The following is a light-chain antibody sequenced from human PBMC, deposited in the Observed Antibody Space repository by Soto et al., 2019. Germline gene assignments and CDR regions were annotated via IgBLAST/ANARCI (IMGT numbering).Light chain of an antibody. CDR3: FSFGGSGTI. V-gene: IGLV2-23*02. CDR2: EVT. Sequence: QSVLPQPASVSGSPGQSITISCNGTSSDIGSYDLLSWYQQHPGKAPKLMIYEVTKRPSGVSNRFSGSKSGNTASLTISGLQAEDEADYYCFSFGGSGTIFVGGTKLTVL. J-gene: IGLJ2*01. CDR1: SSDIGSYDL.